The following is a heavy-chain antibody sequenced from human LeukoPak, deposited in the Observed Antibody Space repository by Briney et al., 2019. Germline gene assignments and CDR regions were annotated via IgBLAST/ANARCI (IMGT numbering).Heavy chain of an antibody. CDR1: GGSISSGGYY. D-gene: IGHD3-10*01. CDR3: ARAIRPGSLDY. CDR2: IYYSGST. Sequence: SETLSLTCTVSGGSISSGGYYWSWVRQHPGKGLEWIGYIYYSGSTYYNPSLKSRVTISVDTSKNQFSLKLSSVTAADTAVYYCARAIRPGSLDYWGQGTLVTVSS. J-gene: IGHJ4*02. V-gene: IGHV4-31*03.